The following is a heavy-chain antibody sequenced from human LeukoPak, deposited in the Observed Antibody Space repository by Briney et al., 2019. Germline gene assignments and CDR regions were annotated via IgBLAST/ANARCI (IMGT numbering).Heavy chain of an antibody. J-gene: IGHJ5*02. CDR2: INHSGST. CDR3: ARGTNSHWKPEEYNWFDP. CDR1: GGSFSGYY. D-gene: IGHD1-1*01. Sequence: SETLSLTCAVYGGSFSGYYWSWIRQPPGKGLEWIGEINHSGSTNYNPSLKSRVTISVDTSKNQLSLKLSSVTAADTAVYYCARGTNSHWKPEEYNWFDPWGQGTLVTVSS. V-gene: IGHV4-34*01.